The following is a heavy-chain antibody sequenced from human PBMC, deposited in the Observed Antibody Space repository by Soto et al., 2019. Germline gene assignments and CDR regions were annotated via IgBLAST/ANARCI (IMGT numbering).Heavy chain of an antibody. Sequence: GESLKISCNGSGYSFTSYWTGWVRQMPGKGRGWMGIIYPGDSDTRYSPSFQGQVTISADKSISTAYLQWSSLKASDTAMYYCSRPRKLKYYYDSSVSLDAFDNWGQGTMVTDSS. CDR2: IYPGDSDT. V-gene: IGHV5-51*01. CDR3: SRPRKLKYYYDSSVSLDAFDN. J-gene: IGHJ3*02. D-gene: IGHD3-22*01. CDR1: GYSFTSYW.